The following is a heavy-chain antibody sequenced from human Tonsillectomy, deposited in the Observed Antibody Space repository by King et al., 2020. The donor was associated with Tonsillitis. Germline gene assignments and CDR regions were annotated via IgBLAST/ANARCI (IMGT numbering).Heavy chain of an antibody. V-gene: IGHV5-51*01. D-gene: IGHD1-26*01. CDR3: AGLGPYLGATRPFDY. CDR2: IYPGDSDT. J-gene: IGHJ4*02. Sequence: VQLVESGAEVKKPGESLKISCKGSGYSFTSYWIGWVRQMPGKGLEWMGIIYPGDSDTRYSPSFQGQVTIPADKSISTAYLQWSSLKASDTAMYYCAGLGPYLGATRPFDYWGQGTLVTVSS. CDR1: GYSFTSYW.